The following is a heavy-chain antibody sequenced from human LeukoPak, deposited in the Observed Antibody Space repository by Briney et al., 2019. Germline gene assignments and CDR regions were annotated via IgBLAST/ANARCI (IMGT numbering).Heavy chain of an antibody. CDR1: GGSVINTNW. J-gene: IGHJ4*02. Sequence: EPSGTLSLTCGVSGGSVINTNWWTWVRQPPGKGLEWIGEVHLDGRTNYNPSLESRLTMSVDVSENQVSLKLTSVTAADTAVYYCAREGGFYRPLDYSGQGTLVTVSS. CDR2: VHLDGRT. CDR3: AREGGFYRPLDY. V-gene: IGHV4-4*02. D-gene: IGHD3-3*01.